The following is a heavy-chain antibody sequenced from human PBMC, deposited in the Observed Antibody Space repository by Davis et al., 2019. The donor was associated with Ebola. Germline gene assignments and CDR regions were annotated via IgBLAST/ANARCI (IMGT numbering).Heavy chain of an antibody. CDR1: GGSISGSL. Sequence: MPSETLSLTCTVSGGSISGSLWSWWSWIRQSPGKQLEWIGYVYYSGSTNYNPSLKSRVTISVDTSKNQFSLKLSSVTAADTAVYYCARQYDFWSGYYRAGYGMDVWGKGTTVTVSS. J-gene: IGHJ6*04. CDR2: VYYSGST. V-gene: IGHV4-59*01. CDR3: ARQYDFWSGYYRAGYGMDV. D-gene: IGHD3-3*01.